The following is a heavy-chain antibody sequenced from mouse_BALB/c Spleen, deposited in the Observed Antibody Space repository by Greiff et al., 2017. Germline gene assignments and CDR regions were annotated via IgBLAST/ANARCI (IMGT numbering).Heavy chain of an antibody. CDR1: GYAFTSYN. Sequence: EVKLMESGPELVKPGASVKVSCKASGYAFTSYNMYWVKQSHGKSLEWIGYIDPYNGGTSYNQKFKGKATLTVDKSSSTAYMHLNSLTSEDSAVYYCARGDYGSSPFAYWGQGTLVTVSA. J-gene: IGHJ3*01. CDR2: IDPYNGGT. D-gene: IGHD1-1*01. CDR3: ARGDYGSSPFAY. V-gene: IGHV1S135*01.